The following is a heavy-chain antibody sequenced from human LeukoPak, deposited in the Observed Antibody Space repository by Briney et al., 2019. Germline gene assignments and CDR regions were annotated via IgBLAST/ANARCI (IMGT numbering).Heavy chain of an antibody. Sequence: SETLSLTCTVSGGCISRYSWSWIRQPPGKGLEWIGNIFYSGNTNYNPSLKSRVTISIDTSQNQFSLKLSSVTAADTAIYYCARHYNWFDPWGQGILVTVSS. V-gene: IGHV4-59*01. J-gene: IGHJ5*02. CDR3: ARHYNWFDP. CDR2: IFYSGNT. CDR1: GGCISRYS.